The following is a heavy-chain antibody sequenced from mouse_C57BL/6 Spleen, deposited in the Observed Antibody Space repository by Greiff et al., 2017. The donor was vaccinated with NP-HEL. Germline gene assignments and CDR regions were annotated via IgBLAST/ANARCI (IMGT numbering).Heavy chain of an antibody. CDR2: ISDGGSYT. V-gene: IGHV5-4*01. J-gene: IGHJ3*01. CDR3: ARDREHWFAY. CDR1: GFTFSSYA. Sequence: DVHLVESGGGLVKPGGSLKLSCAASGFTFSSYAMSWVRQTPEKRLEWVATISDGGSYTYYPDNVKGRFTISRDNAKNNLYLQMSHLKSEDTAMYYCARDREHWFAYWGQGTLVTVSA.